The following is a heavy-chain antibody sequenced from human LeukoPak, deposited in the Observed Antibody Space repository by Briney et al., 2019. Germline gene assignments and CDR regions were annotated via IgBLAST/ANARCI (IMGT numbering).Heavy chain of an antibody. J-gene: IGHJ6*02. D-gene: IGHD3-3*01. V-gene: IGHV4-59*08. CDR1: GGSISSYY. CDR3: ARLNYDFWSGYYEYYYYYGMDV. Sequence: SETLSLTCTVSGGSISSYYWSWLRQPPGKGLEWIGYIYYSGSTNYNPSLKSRVTISVDTSKNQFSLKLCSVTAADTAVYYCARLNYDFWSGYYEYYYYYGMDVWGQGTTVTVSS. CDR2: IYYSGST.